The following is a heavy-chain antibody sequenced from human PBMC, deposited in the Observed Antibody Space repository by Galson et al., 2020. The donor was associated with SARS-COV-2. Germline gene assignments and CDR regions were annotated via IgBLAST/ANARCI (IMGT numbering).Heavy chain of an antibody. CDR3: ARGDWRGGYGYGEDYYYYGMDV. Sequence: SVQDSCKASGGTFSSYAISWVRQAPGQGLEWMGGIIPNYGTANYAQKFQGRVTITADESTSTAYMELSSLRSEDTAVYYCARGDWRGGYGYGEDYYYYGMDVWGQGTTVTVSS. CDR2: IIPNYGTA. J-gene: IGHJ6*02. CDR1: GGTFSSYA. V-gene: IGHV1-69*13. D-gene: IGHD5-18*01.